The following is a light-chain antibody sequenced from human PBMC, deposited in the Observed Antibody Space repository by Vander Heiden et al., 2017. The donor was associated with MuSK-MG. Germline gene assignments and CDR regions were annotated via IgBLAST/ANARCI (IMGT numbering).Light chain of an antibody. CDR1: QDISSY. CDR3: QQLNSYPLT. CDR2: AAS. Sequence: IQLIQSPSFLSASVGDRVTITCRASQDISSYLAWFQQKPGKAPKLLISAASTLESGVPSRFSGSGSGTEFTLTISSLQPEDFATYYCQQLNSYPLTFGGGTKVEIK. J-gene: IGKJ4*01. V-gene: IGKV1-9*01.